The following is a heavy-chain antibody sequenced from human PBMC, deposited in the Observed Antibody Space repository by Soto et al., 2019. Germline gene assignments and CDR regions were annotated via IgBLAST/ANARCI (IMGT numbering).Heavy chain of an antibody. D-gene: IGHD2-21*02. CDR3: ARPQRGDDVKNAFDL. V-gene: IGHV1-2*02. J-gene: IGHJ3*01. CDR2: INPNSGGK. CDR1: GDSFTAFY. Sequence: VKVSCKSSGDSFTAFYIHGVRQAPGQGLEWMGWINPNSGGKNYAQKFQGRVTMTWDTSSRTAYMGLSRLRSDDAAVYYCARPQRGDDVKNAFDLWGQGTMVTVSS.